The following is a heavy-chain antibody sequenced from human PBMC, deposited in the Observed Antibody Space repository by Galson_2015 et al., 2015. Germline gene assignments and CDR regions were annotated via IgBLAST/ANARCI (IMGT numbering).Heavy chain of an antibody. CDR2: ISGSGGST. CDR3: AKSPTGDDAFDI. J-gene: IGHJ3*02. Sequence: SLRLSCAASGFTFSSYAMSWVCQAPGKGLEWVSAISGSGGSTCYADSVKGRFTISRDNSKNTLYLQMNSLRAEDTAVYYCAKSPTGDDAFDIWGQGTMVTVSS. V-gene: IGHV3-23*01. D-gene: IGHD7-27*01. CDR1: GFTFSSYA.